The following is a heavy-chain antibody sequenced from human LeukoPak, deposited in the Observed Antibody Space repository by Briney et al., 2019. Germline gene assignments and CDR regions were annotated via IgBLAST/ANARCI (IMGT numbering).Heavy chain of an antibody. Sequence: SETLSLTCTVSGGSISSYYWSWIRQPPGKGLEWIGYIYYSGSTNYNPSLKSRVTISVDTSKNQFSLKLSSVTAADTAVYYCARRWLQFEVGSARRGVPHDAFDIWGQGTMVTVSS. J-gene: IGHJ3*02. CDR2: IYYSGST. CDR1: GGSISSYY. CDR3: ARRWLQFEVGSARRGVPHDAFDI. D-gene: IGHD5-24*01. V-gene: IGHV4-59*08.